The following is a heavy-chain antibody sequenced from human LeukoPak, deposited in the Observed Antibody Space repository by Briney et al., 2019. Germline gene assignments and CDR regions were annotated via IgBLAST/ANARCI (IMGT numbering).Heavy chain of an antibody. CDR2: ISGSGGST. J-gene: IGHJ4*02. CDR3: PKIPWGSYGPSGFHY. D-gene: IGHD5-18*01. CDR1: GFTFSSYA. Sequence: SGGSLRLSCAASGFTFSSYAMSWVRQAPGKGLEWVSAISGSGGSTYYADSVKGRFTISRDNSKNTLYLQMNSLRAEDTAVYYCPKIPWGSYGPSGFHYWGQGTLVTVSS. V-gene: IGHV3-23*01.